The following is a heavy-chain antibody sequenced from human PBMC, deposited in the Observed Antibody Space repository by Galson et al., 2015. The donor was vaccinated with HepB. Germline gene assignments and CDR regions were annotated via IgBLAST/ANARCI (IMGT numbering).Heavy chain of an antibody. CDR3: ARDALPHYYYYYYMDV. CDR2: INAGNGNT. J-gene: IGHJ6*03. CDR1: GYTFTSYA. Sequence: SVKVSCKASGYTFTSYAMHWVRQAPGQRLEWMGWINAGNGNTKYSQKFQDRVTITRDTSASTAYMELSSLRSEDTAVYYCARDALPHYYYYYYMDVWGKGTTVTVSS. V-gene: IGHV1-3*01.